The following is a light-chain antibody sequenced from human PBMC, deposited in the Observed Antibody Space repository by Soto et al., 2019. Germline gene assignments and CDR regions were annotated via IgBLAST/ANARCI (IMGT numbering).Light chain of an antibody. CDR3: QQYKTWPS. J-gene: IGKJ1*01. Sequence: EIVMTQSPATLSVSPGERTTLSCRASQSVSGALAWYPQKPGQAPSLLIYGASTRATDIPARFSGSGSGTEFTLTISSLKSEDFAVYYCQQYKTWPSFGQGTKLDIK. CDR1: QSVSGA. CDR2: GAS. V-gene: IGKV3-15*01.